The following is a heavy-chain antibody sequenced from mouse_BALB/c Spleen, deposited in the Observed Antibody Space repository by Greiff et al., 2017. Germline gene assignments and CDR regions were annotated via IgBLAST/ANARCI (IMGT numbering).Heavy chain of an antibody. Sequence: EVQGVESGGGLVQPGGSLKLSCAASGFTFSSYGMSWVRQPPDKRLELVATITSNGGSTYYPDSVKGRFTISRDNAKNTLYLQMSSLKSEDTARDYGARDEYPVAYWGQGTLVTVAA. CDR3: ARDEYPVAY. CDR2: ITSNGGST. J-gene: IGHJ3*01. CDR1: GFTFSSYG. D-gene: IGHD5-2*01. V-gene: IGHV5-6-3*01.